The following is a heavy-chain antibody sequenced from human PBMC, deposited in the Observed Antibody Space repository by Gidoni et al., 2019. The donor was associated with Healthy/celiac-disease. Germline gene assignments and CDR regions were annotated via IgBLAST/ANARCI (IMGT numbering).Heavy chain of an antibody. J-gene: IGHJ4*02. Sequence: EVQLVASGGGLVQPGWSLRFSCAASGFTFDDFAMHWVRQAPGKVLEWVSGISWNSGSIGYADSVKGRFTISRDNAKNSLYLQMNSLRAEDTALYYCAKDSLKPGIAAAGTVDYWGQGTLVTVSS. D-gene: IGHD6-13*01. CDR3: AKDSLKPGIAAAGTVDY. V-gene: IGHV3-9*01. CDR2: ISWNSGSI. CDR1: GFTFDDFA.